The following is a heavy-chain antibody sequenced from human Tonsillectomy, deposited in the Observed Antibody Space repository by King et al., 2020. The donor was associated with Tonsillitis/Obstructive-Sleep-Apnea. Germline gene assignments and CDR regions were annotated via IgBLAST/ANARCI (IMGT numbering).Heavy chain of an antibody. CDR3: AREFGSNYYYYYMDV. CDR2: IYSGGST. Sequence: VQLVESGGGLIQPGGSLRLSCAASGFTFSSNYMSWVRQAPGKGLEWVSVIYSGGSTYYADSVKGRFTISRDNSKNTLYLQMNSLRAEDTAVYYCAREFGSNYYYYYMDVWGKGTTVTVSS. CDR1: GFTFSSNY. V-gene: IGHV3-53*01. D-gene: IGHD3-10*01. J-gene: IGHJ6*03.